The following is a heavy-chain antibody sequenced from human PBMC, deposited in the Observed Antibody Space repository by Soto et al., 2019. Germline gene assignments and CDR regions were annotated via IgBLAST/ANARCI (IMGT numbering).Heavy chain of an antibody. Sequence: QVQLVESGGGVVQPGRSLRLSCTASGFTFSSYAMHWVRKATGKGLEWVAVISYDGSNKYYADSVKGRFTISRDNSKKTLFLQMNSLRAEDAAVYYCLRPNYGSGSYPDYWGQGFLVTVS. CDR3: LRPNYGSGSYPDY. CDR2: ISYDGSNK. J-gene: IGHJ4*02. D-gene: IGHD3-10*01. CDR1: GFTFSSYA. V-gene: IGHV3-30-3*01.